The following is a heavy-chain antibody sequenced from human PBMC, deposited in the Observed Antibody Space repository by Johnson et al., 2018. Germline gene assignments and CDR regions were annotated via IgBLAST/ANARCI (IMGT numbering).Heavy chain of an antibody. Sequence: VQLVQSGGGVVQPQRSLRHSYVASGFTFSYYWMHWVRQAPGTGLVWVSHINSDASSTTYADSVKGRFTISRDNAKNTLYLQMNNLRAEDTAVYYCARAGSMVRGQMGGFDPWGQGTLVTVSP. V-gene: IGHV3-74*02. D-gene: IGHD3-10*01. J-gene: IGHJ5*02. CDR2: INSDASST. CDR1: GFTFSYYW. CDR3: ARAGSMVRGQMGGFDP.